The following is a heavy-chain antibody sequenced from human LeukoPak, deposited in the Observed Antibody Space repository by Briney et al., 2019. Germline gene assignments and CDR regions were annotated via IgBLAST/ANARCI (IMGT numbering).Heavy chain of an antibody. CDR2: IYYSGST. J-gene: IGHJ4*02. D-gene: IGHD6-19*01. CDR1: GGSISSYY. CDR3: ARGGSSGWYGYYFDY. Sequence: SETLSLTCTVSGGSISSYYRSWIRQPPGKGLEWIGYIYYSGSTNYNPSLKSRVTISVDTSKNQFSLKLSSVTAADTAVYYCARGGSSGWYGYYFDYWGQGTLVTVSS. V-gene: IGHV4-59*01.